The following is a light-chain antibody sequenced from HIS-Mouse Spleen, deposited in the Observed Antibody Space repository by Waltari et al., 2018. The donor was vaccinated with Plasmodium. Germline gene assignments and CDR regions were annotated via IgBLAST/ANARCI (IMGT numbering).Light chain of an antibody. V-gene: IGKV3-11*01. J-gene: IGKJ2*01. Sequence: EIVLTPSPATLSLSPGARATLSCRASPSVSSYLAWYQQKHGQAPRIISYEASNRATGIPARFSGSGSGTDFTLIISSLEPEDFAVYYCQQRSNWLHTFGQGTKLEIK. CDR3: QQRSNWLHT. CDR1: PSVSSY. CDR2: EAS.